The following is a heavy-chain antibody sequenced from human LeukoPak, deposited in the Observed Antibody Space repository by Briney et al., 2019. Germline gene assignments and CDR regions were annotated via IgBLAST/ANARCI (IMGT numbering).Heavy chain of an antibody. Sequence: GGSLRLSCAASGFTFSSYAMSWVRQAPGKGLEWVSAISGSGGSTYYADSVKGRFTISRDNSKNTLYLQMNSLRAEDTAVYYCAKAHYDILTGYYMGSWFDPWGQGTLVTVSS. D-gene: IGHD3-9*01. CDR3: AKAHYDILTGYYMGSWFDP. CDR1: GFTFSSYA. V-gene: IGHV3-23*01. J-gene: IGHJ5*02. CDR2: ISGSGGST.